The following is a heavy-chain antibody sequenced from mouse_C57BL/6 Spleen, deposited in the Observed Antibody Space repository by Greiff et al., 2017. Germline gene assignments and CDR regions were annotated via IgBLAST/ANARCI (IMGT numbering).Heavy chain of an antibody. Sequence: QVQLQQSGAELMKPGASVKLSCKASGYTFTGYWIEWVKQRPGPGLEWIGEILPGSGSTNYNEKFKGKATFTADTSSNTAYMQLSSLTTADSAIYDCARPYSNYFNWYFDVWGTGTTVTVSS. CDR1: GYTFTGYW. J-gene: IGHJ1*03. CDR3: ARPYSNYFNWYFDV. V-gene: IGHV1-9*01. CDR2: ILPGSGST. D-gene: IGHD2-5*01.